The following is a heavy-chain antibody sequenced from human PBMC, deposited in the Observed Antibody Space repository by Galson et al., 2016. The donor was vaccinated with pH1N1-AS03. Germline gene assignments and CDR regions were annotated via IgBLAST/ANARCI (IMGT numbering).Heavy chain of an antibody. V-gene: IGHV1-2*04. J-gene: IGHJ6*02. CDR2: INPHSGIT. D-gene: IGHD2-2*01. Sequence: SVKVSCKASGYIFTGFYVHWVRQAPGQGLEWMGWINPHSGITNYAQKFEAWVTMTRDTSVSTAYMELNGLKSDDTAVYYCVRDTREPCTSATCPTTYYFGMDVWGQGTTVIVSS. CDR3: VRDTREPCTSATCPTTYYFGMDV. CDR1: GYIFTGFY.